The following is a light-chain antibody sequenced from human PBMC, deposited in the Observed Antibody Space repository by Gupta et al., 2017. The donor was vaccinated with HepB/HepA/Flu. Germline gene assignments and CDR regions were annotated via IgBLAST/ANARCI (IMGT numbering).Light chain of an antibody. V-gene: IGKV3-20*01. Sequence: EIVLTQSPGPLSLSPGERATLSCRASQSISSSYLAWYQQKPGQAPRLLIYDVSSRATGIPDRFSGSGSGTDFTLIISRLEPEDFAVYYCQQYGSSPYTFGQGTKLEIK. CDR1: QSISSSY. CDR3: QQYGSSPYT. CDR2: DVS. J-gene: IGKJ2*01.